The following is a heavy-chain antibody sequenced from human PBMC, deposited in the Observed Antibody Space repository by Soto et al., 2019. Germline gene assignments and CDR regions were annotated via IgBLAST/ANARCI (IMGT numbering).Heavy chain of an antibody. Sequence: SETLSLTCTVSGASISSGTFYWGWIRQPPGKGLESIANIYYDGSAYYNPSLKSRVTISVDTSKNQFSLNLSFVTAADTAFYYCATMGTPATGLYYFDYWGQGTLVTVSS. D-gene: IGHD2-15*01. J-gene: IGHJ4*02. CDR2: IYYDGSA. CDR3: ATMGTPATGLYYFDY. V-gene: IGHV4-39*07. CDR1: GASISSGTFY.